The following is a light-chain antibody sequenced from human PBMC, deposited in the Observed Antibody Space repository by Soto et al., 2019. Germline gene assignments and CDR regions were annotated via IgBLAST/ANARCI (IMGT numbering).Light chain of an antibody. J-gene: IGKJ1*01. CDR2: DAS. CDR3: QQYTGYSQWT. CDR1: QSISSW. V-gene: IGKV1-5*01. Sequence: DIAVNLYPATLCASVGHRFTITCLSSQSISSWLAWYQQKPGKAPKLLIYDASSLESGVPSRFSGSGSGTEFSLTISSLQPVHFATYYCQQYTGYSQWTFGQGTKVDIK.